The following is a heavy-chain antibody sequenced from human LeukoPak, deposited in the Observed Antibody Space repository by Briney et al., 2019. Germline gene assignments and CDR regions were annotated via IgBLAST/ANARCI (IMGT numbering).Heavy chain of an antibody. V-gene: IGHV3-30*03. Sequence: GGSLRLSCAASGFTFSSYGMHWVRQAPGKGLEWVAVISYDGSNKYYADSVKGRFTISRDNAKNSLYLQMNSLRAEDTAVYYCARGVDYGDSNWFDPWGQGTLVTVSS. J-gene: IGHJ5*02. CDR3: ARGVDYGDSNWFDP. CDR2: ISYDGSNK. D-gene: IGHD4-17*01. CDR1: GFTFSSYG.